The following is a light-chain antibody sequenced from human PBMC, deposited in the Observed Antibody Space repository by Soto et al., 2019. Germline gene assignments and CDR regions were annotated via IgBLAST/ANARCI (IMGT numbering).Light chain of an antibody. V-gene: IGKV3-15*01. Sequence: EIVMTQSPATLSVSPGERATLSCRASQSVSDNLAWYQQKPGQAPSLLIYGAFTRATGVPARFSGAGSGTEFTLTISSLQSEDFALYYCQQYNDWPLTFGQGTKVEI. CDR2: GAF. CDR1: QSVSDN. CDR3: QQYNDWPLT. J-gene: IGKJ1*01.